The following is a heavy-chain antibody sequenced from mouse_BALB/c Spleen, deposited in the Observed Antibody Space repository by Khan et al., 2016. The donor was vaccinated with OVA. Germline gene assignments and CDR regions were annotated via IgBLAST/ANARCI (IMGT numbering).Heavy chain of an antibody. D-gene: IGHD2-14*01. J-gene: IGHJ3*01. CDR2: IFPGSGTP. CDR3: ANGGYSAFAY. CDR1: GYTFTDYI. V-gene: IGHV1-77*01. Sequence: QVQLQQSGPELVKPGASLKVSCKASGYTFTDYIIGWVKQSTRQGLEWIGDIFPGSGTPYYNEQFKDKAILTADKSSNTAYMQLRSLTYEDSAVYFCANGGYSAFAYWDQATLVAVSA.